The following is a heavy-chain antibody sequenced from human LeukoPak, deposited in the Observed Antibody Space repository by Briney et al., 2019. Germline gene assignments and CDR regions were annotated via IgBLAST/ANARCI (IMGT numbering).Heavy chain of an antibody. J-gene: IGHJ5*02. Sequence: GASVKVSCKASGYTFTSYYMHWVRQAPGQGLELMGIINPSGGGTSYAQKFQGRVTMTRDTSTSTVYMELSSLRSEDTAVYYCARDLLEAAAGTVPNWFDPWGQGTLVTVSS. CDR1: GYTFTSYY. V-gene: IGHV1-46*01. CDR3: ARDLLEAAAGTVPNWFDP. D-gene: IGHD6-13*01. CDR2: INPSGGGT.